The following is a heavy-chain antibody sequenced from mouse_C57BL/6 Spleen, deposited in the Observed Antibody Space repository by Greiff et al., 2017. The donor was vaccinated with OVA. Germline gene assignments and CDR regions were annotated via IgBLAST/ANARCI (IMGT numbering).Heavy chain of an antibody. Sequence: QVQLQQPGAELVKPGASVKLSCKASGYTFTSYWMHWVKQRPGRGLEWIGRIDTNSGGTQYTETIKSKATLTVDKPSSTAYMQLSSLTSKDSAVDYCARRLGLGGYWGQGTTLTVSS. J-gene: IGHJ2*01. D-gene: IGHD4-1*01. CDR1: GYTFTSYW. CDR2: IDTNSGGT. CDR3: ARRLGLGGY. V-gene: IGHV1-72*01.